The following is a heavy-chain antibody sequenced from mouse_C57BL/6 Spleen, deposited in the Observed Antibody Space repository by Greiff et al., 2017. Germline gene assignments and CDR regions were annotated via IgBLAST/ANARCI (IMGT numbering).Heavy chain of an antibody. D-gene: IGHD2-4*01. Sequence: QVQLKQSGAELARPGASVKMSCKASGYTFTSYTMHWVKQRPGQGLEWIGYINPSSGYTKYNQKFKDKATLTADKSSSTAYMQLSSLTSEDSAVXYCANDYDWCAYWGQGTLVTVSA. CDR1: GYTFTSYT. J-gene: IGHJ3*01. CDR2: INPSSGYT. V-gene: IGHV1-4*01. CDR3: ANDYDWCAY.